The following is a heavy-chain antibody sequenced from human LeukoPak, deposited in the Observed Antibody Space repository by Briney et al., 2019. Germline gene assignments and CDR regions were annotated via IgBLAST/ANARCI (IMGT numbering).Heavy chain of an antibody. CDR1: GDTFSSYA. D-gene: IGHD6-19*01. J-gene: IGHJ4*02. CDR2: IIPIFGTA. CDR3: ARGRMAGTYVFGS. V-gene: IGHV1-69*01. Sequence: PGSSVKVTCQASGDTFSSYAISWVRQAPGQGLEWMGGIIPIFGTANYAQKFQGRVTITADESTSTAYMELSSLRSEDTAVYYCARGRMAGTYVFGSWGQGTLVTVSS.